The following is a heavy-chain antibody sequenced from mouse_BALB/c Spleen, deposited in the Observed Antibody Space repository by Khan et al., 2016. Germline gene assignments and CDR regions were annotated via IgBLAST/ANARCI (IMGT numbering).Heavy chain of an antibody. CDR1: GYIFTTAG. Sequence: QIQLVQSGPELKKPGETVRISCKASGYIFTTAGMQWVQKMPGKGLKWIGWINTHSGVPKYAEDFKGRFAFSLETSASTAYLQISNLKNEDTATYFCTRSYASYARDYWGQGTSVTVSS. V-gene: IGHV9-4*02. D-gene: IGHD1-1*01. J-gene: IGHJ4*01. CDR2: INTHSGVP. CDR3: TRSYASYARDY.